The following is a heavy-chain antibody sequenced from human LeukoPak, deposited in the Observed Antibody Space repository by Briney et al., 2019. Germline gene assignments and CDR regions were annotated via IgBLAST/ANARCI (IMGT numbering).Heavy chain of an antibody. CDR1: GYTFTSYG. V-gene: IGHV1-18*01. J-gene: IGHJ6*03. CDR3: ARAPYDFFSYYYYMDV. CDR2: ISAYNGNT. D-gene: IGHD3-3*01. Sequence: ASVKVSCKASGYTFTSYGISWVRQAPGQGLEWMGWISAYNGNTNYAQKLQGRVTMTTDTSTSTAYMELRSLRSDDTAVYYCARAPYDFFSYYYYMDVWGKGTTVTVPS.